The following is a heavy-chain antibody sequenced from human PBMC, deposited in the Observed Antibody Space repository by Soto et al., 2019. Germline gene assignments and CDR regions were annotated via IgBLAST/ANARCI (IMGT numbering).Heavy chain of an antibody. D-gene: IGHD1-26*01. V-gene: IGHV1-2*02. CDR2: INPNSGDT. J-gene: IGHJ6*02. CDR1: GYTFTGYY. CDR3: AKGGAIVAAGTRVYIYHAMEG. Sequence: AASVKVSCKASGYTFTGYYVHWVRQAPGQGLEWMGWINPNSGDTYLAQRFQGRVTMNRDTSIGTAYMELRGLTSDDTAEYYCAKGGAIVAAGTRVYIYHAMEGWGQGTRVSVSS.